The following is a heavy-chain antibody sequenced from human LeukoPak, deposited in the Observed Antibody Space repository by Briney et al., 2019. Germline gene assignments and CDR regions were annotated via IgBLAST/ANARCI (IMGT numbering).Heavy chain of an antibody. CDR2: ISGSGYNT. CDR1: GFTFSSYG. J-gene: IGHJ4*02. V-gene: IGHV3-23*01. D-gene: IGHD1-26*01. Sequence: PGGSLRLSCAGSGFTFSSYGMSWVRQAPGKGLEWVSTISGSGYNTYYADSVKGRLSISRDNSANTLYSQMNSLRAEDTALYYCAKHSGSYFIYYVDSWGQGTLVTVSS. CDR3: AKHSGSYFIYYVDS.